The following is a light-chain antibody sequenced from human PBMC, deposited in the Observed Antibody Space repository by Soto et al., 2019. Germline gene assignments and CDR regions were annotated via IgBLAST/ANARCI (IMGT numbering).Light chain of an antibody. CDR2: WAS. Sequence: IVMTQSPDSLAVSLGERATINCKSSQSVLYSSNNKIYLAWYQQKPGQPPKLLIYWASTRESGVPDRFSGSGSGTDFTLTISSLQAEDVAVYYCQQYYSTPRTFGQGTKVEIK. J-gene: IGKJ1*01. CDR1: QSVLYSSNNKIY. CDR3: QQYYSTPRT. V-gene: IGKV4-1*01.